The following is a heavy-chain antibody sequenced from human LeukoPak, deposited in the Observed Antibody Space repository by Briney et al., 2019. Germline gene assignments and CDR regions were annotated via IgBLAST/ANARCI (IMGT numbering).Heavy chain of an antibody. CDR2: INPNSGGT. Sequence: ASVNVSCKASGYTFTGYYMHWVRQAPGQGLEWMGWINPNSGGTNYAQKFQGRVTMTRDTSISTAYMELSRLRSDDTAVYYCARDRDIAAAGTLWGQGTLVTVSS. CDR3: ARDRDIAAAGTL. CDR1: GYTFTGYY. V-gene: IGHV1-2*02. D-gene: IGHD6-13*01. J-gene: IGHJ4*02.